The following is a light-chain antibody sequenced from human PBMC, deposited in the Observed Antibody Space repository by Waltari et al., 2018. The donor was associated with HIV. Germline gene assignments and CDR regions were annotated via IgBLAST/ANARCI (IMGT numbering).Light chain of an antibody. CDR2: EVT. CDR1: SNDVGAYDY. Sequence: QSALTQPPSASGSPGQSVTISCTGTSNDVGAYDYVSWYQQHPGRAPKLLIYEVTKRPSGVPDPFSGSKSGNTASLTFSGLQAEYDGHYYCTSYVDNYHVFFGGGTKLTVL. V-gene: IGLV2-8*01. J-gene: IGLJ2*01. CDR3: TSYVDNYHVF.